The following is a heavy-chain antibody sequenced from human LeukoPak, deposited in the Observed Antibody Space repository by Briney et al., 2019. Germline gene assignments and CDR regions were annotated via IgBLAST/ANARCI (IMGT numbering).Heavy chain of an antibody. V-gene: IGHV3-30*04. D-gene: IGHD6-6*01. Sequence: GSLRLSCAASGFTFSSYAMHWVRQAPGKGLEWVAVISYDGSNKYYADSVKGRFTISRDNSKNTLYLQMSSLRAEDTAVYYCAKDLGTSIAARLLYYYYGMDVWGQGTTVTVSS. CDR1: GFTFSSYA. CDR2: ISYDGSNK. CDR3: AKDLGTSIAARLLYYYYGMDV. J-gene: IGHJ6*02.